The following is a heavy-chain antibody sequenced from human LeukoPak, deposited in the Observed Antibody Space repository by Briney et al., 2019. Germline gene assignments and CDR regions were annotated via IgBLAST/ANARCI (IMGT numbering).Heavy chain of an antibody. CDR3: AKAPLLWFGEYYFDY. J-gene: IGHJ4*02. CDR2: ISGSGGST. V-gene: IGHV3-23*01. Sequence: GGSLRLSCAASGFTFSSYAMSWVRQAPGKGLEWVSAISGSGGSTYYADSVKGRFTISRDNSKNTLHLQMNSLRAEDTAVYYCAKAPLLWFGEYYFDYWGQGTLVTVSS. CDR1: GFTFSSYA. D-gene: IGHD3-10*01.